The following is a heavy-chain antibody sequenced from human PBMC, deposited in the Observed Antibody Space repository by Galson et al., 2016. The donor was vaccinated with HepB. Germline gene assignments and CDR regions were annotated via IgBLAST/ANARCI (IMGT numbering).Heavy chain of an antibody. CDR1: GGSISSASHF. D-gene: IGHD1-7*01. Sequence: TLSLTCTVSGGSISSASHFWSWMRQPAGKGLEWIGRIYTNGDTEYTDYNPSLKSRVTISVDTSKNQFSLKRNSVTAADTAVYYCARTNGPGNGNFDRLFDIWGHGTMVTVSS. J-gene: IGHJ3*02. CDR3: ARTNGPGNGNFDRLFDI. V-gene: IGHV4-61*02. CDR2: IYTNG.